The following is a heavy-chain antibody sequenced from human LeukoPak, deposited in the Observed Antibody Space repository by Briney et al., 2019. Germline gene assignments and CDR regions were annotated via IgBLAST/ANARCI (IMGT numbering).Heavy chain of an antibody. Sequence: SETLSLTCTVSGGSISSGSYYWSWIRQPAGKGLEWIGRIYTSGSTNYNPSLKSRVTISVDTSKNQFSLKLSSVTAADTAVYYCARGPGRDPWYFDYWGQGTLVTVSS. CDR1: GGSISSGSYY. J-gene: IGHJ4*02. CDR3: ARGPGRDPWYFDY. D-gene: IGHD1-26*01. CDR2: IYTSGST. V-gene: IGHV4-61*02.